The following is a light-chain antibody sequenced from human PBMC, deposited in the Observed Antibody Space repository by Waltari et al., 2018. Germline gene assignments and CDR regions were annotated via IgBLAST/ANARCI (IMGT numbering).Light chain of an antibody. CDR1: QSVSSSY. J-gene: IGKJ2*01. CDR2: GAS. Sequence: EIVLTQSPGTLSLSPGERATLSCRASQSVSSSYLGWYQQKPGQAPSLLIYGASSRATGIPDRFSGSGSGTDFTLTISRLEPEDFAVYYCQQYGSPPYTFGQGTKLEIK. CDR3: QQYGSPPYT. V-gene: IGKV3-20*01.